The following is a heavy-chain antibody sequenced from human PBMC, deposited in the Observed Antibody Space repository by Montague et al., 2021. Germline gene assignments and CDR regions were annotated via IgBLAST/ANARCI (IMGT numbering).Heavy chain of an antibody. Sequence: SLRLSCAPSGFTFSSYAMHWVRQAPGRGLEWVAVISSDGIKEYYADSVRGRFTISRDNSNNTLYMQMNSLRAEDTAMYYCARASSYGKGYYYYRDVWGRGTTVTVSS. CDR2: ISSDGIKE. J-gene: IGHJ6*03. CDR1: GFTFSSYA. CDR3: ARASSYGKGYYYYRDV. D-gene: IGHD4-17*01. V-gene: IGHV3-30-3*01.